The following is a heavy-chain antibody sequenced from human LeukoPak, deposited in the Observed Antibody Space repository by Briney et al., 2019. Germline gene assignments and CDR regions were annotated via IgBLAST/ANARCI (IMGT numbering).Heavy chain of an antibody. D-gene: IGHD3-3*01. CDR2: INPSGGST. Sequence: ASVKVSCKASGYTFTSYYMHWVRQAPGQGLEWMGIINPSGGSTSYAQMFQGRVTMTRDTSTSTVYMELSSLRSEDTAVYYCALILEWPKSFDYWGQGTLVTVSS. CDR1: GYTFTSYY. V-gene: IGHV1-46*01. J-gene: IGHJ4*02. CDR3: ALILEWPKSFDY.